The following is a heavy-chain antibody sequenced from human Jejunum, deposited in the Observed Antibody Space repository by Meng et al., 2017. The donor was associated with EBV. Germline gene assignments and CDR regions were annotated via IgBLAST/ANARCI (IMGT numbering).Heavy chain of an antibody. CDR2: INGNSGAT. J-gene: IGHJ4*02. Sequence: VQLVQAGAKVNKPGASVKVSFKASGYTISVYYMHWVRQAPGQGLEWMGRINGNSGATNYAQKFQGRVTMTRDTSISTAYMELSRLTSDDTAVYYCARDFYSYDSSGYSFDYWGQGTLVTVSS. V-gene: IGHV1-2*06. CDR3: ARDFYSYDSSGYSFDY. D-gene: IGHD3-22*01. CDR1: GYTISVYY.